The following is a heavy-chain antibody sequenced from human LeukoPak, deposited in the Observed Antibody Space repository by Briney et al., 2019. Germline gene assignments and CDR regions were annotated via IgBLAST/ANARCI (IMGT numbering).Heavy chain of an antibody. D-gene: IGHD2/OR15-2a*01. CDR1: GFTVSRNY. J-gene: IGHJ3*02. CDR2: IYSGGST. Sequence: PGGSLRLSCAASGFTVSRNYMSWVRQALGKGLEWVSVIYSGGSTSYADSVKGRFTISRDSSKNTLSLQMNSLRAKDTAVYYCARERIINSAFDIWGQGTMVTVSS. V-gene: IGHV3-53*01. CDR3: ARERIINSAFDI.